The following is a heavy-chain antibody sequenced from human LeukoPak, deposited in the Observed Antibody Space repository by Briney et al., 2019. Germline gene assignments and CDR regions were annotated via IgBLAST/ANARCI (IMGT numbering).Heavy chain of an antibody. CDR2: INPNSGGT. CDR3: ARDRPGYSYGSVGYYFDY. J-gene: IGHJ4*02. V-gene: IGHV1-2*02. D-gene: IGHD5-18*01. CDR1: GYTFTGYY. Sequence: ASVKVSCKASGYTFTGYYMHWVRQAPGQGLEWMGWINPNSGGTNYAQKFQGRVTITRDTSISTAYMELSRLRSDDTAVYYCARDRPGYSYGSVGYYFDYWGQGTLVTVSS.